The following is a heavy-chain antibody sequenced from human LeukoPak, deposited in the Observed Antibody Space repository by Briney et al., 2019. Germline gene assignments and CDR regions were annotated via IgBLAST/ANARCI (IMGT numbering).Heavy chain of an antibody. CDR3: ARSGGSGWYSDY. V-gene: IGHV3-21*01. CDR1: GFTFSSYW. Sequence: GGSLRLSCAASGFTFSSYWMTWVRQAPGKGLEWVSSISSSSGFIFYADSVKGRFTISRDNAKNSLYLQMNSLRAEDTAVYYCARSGGSGWYSDYWGRGTLVTVSS. CDR2: ISSSSGFI. J-gene: IGHJ4*02. D-gene: IGHD6-19*01.